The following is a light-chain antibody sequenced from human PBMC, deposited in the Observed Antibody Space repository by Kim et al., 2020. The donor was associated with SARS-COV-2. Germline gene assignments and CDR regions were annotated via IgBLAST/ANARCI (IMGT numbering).Light chain of an antibody. CDR2: GAS. J-gene: IGKJ4*01. V-gene: IGKV3-20*01. CDR3: QQYTSSGT. CDR1: PNVIDYS. Sequence: LSPGETATLSCRASPNVIDYSLAWYQQKPGQPPRLLMYGASTRSTAVPDRFSGSGSGTDFTPTISRQEPEDFAVYYCQQYTSSGTFGGGTKVDIK.